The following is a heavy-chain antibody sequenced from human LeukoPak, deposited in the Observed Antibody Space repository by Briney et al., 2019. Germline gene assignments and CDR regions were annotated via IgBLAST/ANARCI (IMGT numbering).Heavy chain of an antibody. CDR1: GFTFSSYE. J-gene: IGHJ6*03. Sequence: GGSLRLSCAASGFTFSSYEMNWVRQAPGKGLEWVSYISSSGSTIYYADSVKGRFTISRDNAKNSLYPQMNSLRAEDTAVYYCARDYGDYYYYYMDVWGKGTTVTVSS. CDR3: ARDYGDYYYYYMDV. D-gene: IGHD4-17*01. V-gene: IGHV3-48*03. CDR2: ISSSGSTI.